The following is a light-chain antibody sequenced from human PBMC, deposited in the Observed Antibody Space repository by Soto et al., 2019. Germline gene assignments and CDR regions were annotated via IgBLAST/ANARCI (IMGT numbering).Light chain of an antibody. CDR3: QQYHHWWA. Sequence: EIVLTQSPATLSLSPGERATLYCRASQSVTSYLAWYQQRPGQAPRLLIYGASTRATGIPARFSGSGSGTEFTLTISSLQSEDFAVYYCQQYHHWWAFGQGTKVDIK. CDR2: GAS. CDR1: QSVTSY. V-gene: IGKV3-15*01. J-gene: IGKJ1*01.